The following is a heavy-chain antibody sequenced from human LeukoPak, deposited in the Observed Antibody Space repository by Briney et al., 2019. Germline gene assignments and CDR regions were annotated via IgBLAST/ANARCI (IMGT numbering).Heavy chain of an antibody. J-gene: IGHJ4*02. V-gene: IGHV3-73*01. CDR2: ITTKRSNYAT. Sequence: PGGSLRLSCAASGFTFSDSDIHWVRQASGKGLEWVGRITTKRSNYATAYTASVKGRFTISRHDSENTAYLQMNSLKTEDTALYYCTTYRSEHYWGQGTLVTVSS. CDR3: TTYRSEHY. D-gene: IGHD6-19*01. CDR1: GFTFSDSD.